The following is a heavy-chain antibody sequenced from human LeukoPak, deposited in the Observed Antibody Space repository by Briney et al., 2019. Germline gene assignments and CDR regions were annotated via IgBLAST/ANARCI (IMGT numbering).Heavy chain of an antibody. D-gene: IGHD5-18*01. CDR1: GYTFTSYG. CDR2: ISAYNGNA. CDR3: ARRRYSYGITQLGAFDI. J-gene: IGHJ3*02. Sequence: VASVKLSCKASGYTFTSYGISWVRQAPGPGLEWMGWISAYNGNANYAQKFQGRVTITEDKSTSTAYMEMSSLRSEDTAVYYCARRRYSYGITQLGAFDIWGQGTMVTVSS. V-gene: IGHV1-18*01.